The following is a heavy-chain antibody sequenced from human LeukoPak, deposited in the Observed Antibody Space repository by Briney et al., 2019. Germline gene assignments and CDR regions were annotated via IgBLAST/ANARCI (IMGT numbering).Heavy chain of an antibody. Sequence: ASVKVSCKASGYTFTSYGISWVRQAPGQGLEWMGWISAYNGNTNYAQKLQGRVTMTTDTSTSTAYMELRSLRSDDTAVYYCAREVIVVVPAALRDYYYGTDVWGQGTTVTVSS. V-gene: IGHV1-18*01. D-gene: IGHD2-2*01. CDR3: AREVIVVVPAALRDYYYGTDV. CDR1: GYTFTSYG. J-gene: IGHJ6*02. CDR2: ISAYNGNT.